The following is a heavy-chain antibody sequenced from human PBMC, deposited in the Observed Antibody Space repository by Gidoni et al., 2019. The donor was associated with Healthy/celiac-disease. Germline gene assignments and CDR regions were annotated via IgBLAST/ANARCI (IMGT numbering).Heavy chain of an antibody. Sequence: EVQLVASGGGLVQPGWSLRLSCAASGFTFSSYWMHWVRQAPGKGLVWVSRINSDGSSTSYAESVKGRFTISRDNAKNTLYLQMNSLRAEDTAVYYWARVTFFRDHDYWGQGTLVTVSS. J-gene: IGHJ4*02. CDR3: ARVTFFRDHDY. D-gene: IGHD3-16*01. CDR1: GFTFSSYW. CDR2: INSDGSST. V-gene: IGHV3-74*01.